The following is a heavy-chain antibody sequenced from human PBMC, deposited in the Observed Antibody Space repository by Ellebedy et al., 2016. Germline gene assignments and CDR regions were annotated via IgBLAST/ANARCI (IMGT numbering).Heavy chain of an antibody. V-gene: IGHV3-23*01. Sequence: GESLKISCAASGFTFSSYAMSWVRQAPGKGLEWVSAISGSGGSTYYADPVKGRFTISRDNSKNTLYLQMNSLRAEDTAVYYCAKSMIVVVNTFDYWGQGTLVTVSS. CDR1: GFTFSSYA. J-gene: IGHJ4*02. CDR3: AKSMIVVVNTFDY. CDR2: ISGSGGST. D-gene: IGHD3-22*01.